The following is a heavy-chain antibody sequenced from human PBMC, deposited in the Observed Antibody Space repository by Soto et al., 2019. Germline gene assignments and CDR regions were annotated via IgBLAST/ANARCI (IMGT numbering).Heavy chain of an antibody. J-gene: IGHJ4*02. Sequence: SETLSLTCAVSGGSISSCGYSWSWIRQPPGKGLEWIGYIYHSGSTYYNPSLKSRVTISVDRSKNQFSLKLSSVTAADTAVYYCARDRMYDSSGYYYPHCDYWGQGTLVTVSS. V-gene: IGHV4-30-2*01. CDR3: ARDRMYDSSGYYYPHCDY. CDR1: GGSISSCGYS. CDR2: IYHSGST. D-gene: IGHD3-22*01.